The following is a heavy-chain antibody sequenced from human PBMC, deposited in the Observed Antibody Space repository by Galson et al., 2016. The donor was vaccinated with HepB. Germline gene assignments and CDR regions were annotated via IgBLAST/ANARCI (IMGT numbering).Heavy chain of an antibody. CDR2: IYPSDSDT. J-gene: IGHJ4*02. CDR3: ARGYSINLFYFDY. D-gene: IGHD5-12*01. Sequence: QSGAEVKKPGESLKISCKGSGYSFTSYWIGWVRQMPGKGLEWMGIIYPSDSDTRYSPSFQGQVSISADKSINTAYLQWSSLKASDTAMYYRARGYSINLFYFDYWGQGTLVTVSS. CDR1: GYSFTSYW. V-gene: IGHV5-51*01.